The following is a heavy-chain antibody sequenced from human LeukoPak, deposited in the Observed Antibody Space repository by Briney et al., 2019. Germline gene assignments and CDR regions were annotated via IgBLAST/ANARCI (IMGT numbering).Heavy chain of an antibody. D-gene: IGHD6-13*01. Sequence: GGSLRLSCAASGFTFSNHWIHWVRHAPGKGLVWVSRIKTDGSVTNYADSVEGRFTISRDTAKNSLYLQMNSLRAEDTAVYYCARDPAYSSSWYYYYYYYMDVWGKGTTVTVSS. CDR3: ARDPAYSSSWYYYYYYYMDV. V-gene: IGHV3-74*01. CDR2: IKTDGSVT. J-gene: IGHJ6*03. CDR1: GFTFSNHW.